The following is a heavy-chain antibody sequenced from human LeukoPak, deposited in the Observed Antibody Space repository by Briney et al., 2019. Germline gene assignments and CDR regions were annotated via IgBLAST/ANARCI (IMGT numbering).Heavy chain of an antibody. CDR2: ITSRSTHM. D-gene: IGHD3-3*01. Sequence: GGSLRLSCAASGFIFSSHHMNWVRQAPGKGLEWVSSITSRSTHMFYADSVKGRFTIPRDNAKNSLYLQMNSLRAEDTAVYYCARDMGVAASDTFDIWGQGTMVIVSS. CDR1: GFIFSSHH. CDR3: ARDMGVAASDTFDI. J-gene: IGHJ3*02. V-gene: IGHV3-21*01.